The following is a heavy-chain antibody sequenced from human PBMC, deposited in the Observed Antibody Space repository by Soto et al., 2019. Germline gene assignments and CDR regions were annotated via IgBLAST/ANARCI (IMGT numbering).Heavy chain of an antibody. Sequence: GASVQVSCKASGYTFTSYDINWVRQATGQGLEWMGWMNPNSGNTGYAQKFQGRVTMTRNTSISTAYMELSSLRSEDTAVYYCARVVVVTARYYYYYYGMDVWGQGTTGTGSS. CDR3: ARVVVVTARYYYYYYGMDV. J-gene: IGHJ6*02. V-gene: IGHV1-8*01. CDR2: MNPNSGNT. CDR1: GYTFTSYD. D-gene: IGHD2-21*02.